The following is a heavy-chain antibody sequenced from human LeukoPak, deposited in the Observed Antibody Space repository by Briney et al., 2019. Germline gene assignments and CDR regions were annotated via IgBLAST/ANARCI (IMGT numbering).Heavy chain of an antibody. D-gene: IGHD3-16*01. J-gene: IGHJ4*02. V-gene: IGHV5-51*01. CDR2: IYPGDSDI. CDR1: GXSFSSYC. Sequence: GESLKISCKGSGXSFSSYCIGWVRQMPGKGPEWMVIIYPGDSDIKYSPSFEGQVTISADKSNSTAYLQWSSLKASDTAMYYCARRSSSGGYYFDYWGQGTLVTVSS. CDR3: ARRSSSGGYYFDY.